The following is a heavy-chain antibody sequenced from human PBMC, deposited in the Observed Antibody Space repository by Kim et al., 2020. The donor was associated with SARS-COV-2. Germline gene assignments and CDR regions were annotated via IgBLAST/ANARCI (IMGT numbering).Heavy chain of an antibody. J-gene: IGHJ4*02. D-gene: IGHD3-3*01. CDR2: ISSSSSTI. Sequence: GGSLRLSCAASGFTFSSYSMNWVRQAPGKGLEWVSYISSSSSTIYYADSVRGRFTISRDNAKNSLYLQMNSLRDEDTAVYYCARDTDYDFWSGYKASFDYWGQGTLVTVSS. CDR3: ARDTDYDFWSGYKASFDY. V-gene: IGHV3-48*02. CDR1: GFTFSSYS.